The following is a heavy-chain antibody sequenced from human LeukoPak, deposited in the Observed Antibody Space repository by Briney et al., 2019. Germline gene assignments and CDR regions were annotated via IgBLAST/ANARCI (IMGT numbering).Heavy chain of an antibody. CDR1: GGSLSDHY. CDR3: ARGASLYDYVWGSSPTKAFDP. CDR2: INHSGFT. J-gene: IGHJ5*02. Sequence: SETLSLTCAVYGGSLSDHYWSWIRQPPGKGLEWIGEINHSGFTNYNPPLQSRVTISLATSNNQFSLSLTSVTAADTAVYYCARGASLYDYVWGSSPTKAFDPWGQGTPVTVSS. D-gene: IGHD3-16*01. V-gene: IGHV4-34*01.